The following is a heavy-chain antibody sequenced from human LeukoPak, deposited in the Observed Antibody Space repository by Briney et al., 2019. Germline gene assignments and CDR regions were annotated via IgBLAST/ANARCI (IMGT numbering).Heavy chain of an antibody. CDR3: ARPRDGYNLVAFDI. CDR2: ITSSSTI. Sequence: GGSLTLSCAASGFTFSTCYINGVRQAPGRGLVWVSGITSSSTIYYADSVKGRFTITRDNAKTTLYLQMNSLRAEDTAVYYCARPRDGYNLVAFDIWGQGTMVSVSS. CDR1: GFTFSTCY. D-gene: IGHD5-24*01. V-gene: IGHV3-69-1*01. J-gene: IGHJ3*02.